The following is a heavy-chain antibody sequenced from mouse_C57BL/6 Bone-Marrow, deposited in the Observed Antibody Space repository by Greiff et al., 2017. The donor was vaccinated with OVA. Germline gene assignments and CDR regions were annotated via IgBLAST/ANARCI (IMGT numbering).Heavy chain of an antibody. V-gene: IGHV5-4*01. CDR3: ARVLYGTAWFAY. CDR1: GFTFSSYA. Sequence: EVQGVESGGGLVKPGGSLKLSCAASGFTFSSYAMSWVRQTPEKRLEWVATISDGGSYTYYPDNVKGRFTISRDNAKNNLYLQMSHLKSEDTAMYYCARVLYGTAWFAYWGQGTLVTVSA. J-gene: IGHJ3*01. CDR2: ISDGGSYT. D-gene: IGHD2-1*01.